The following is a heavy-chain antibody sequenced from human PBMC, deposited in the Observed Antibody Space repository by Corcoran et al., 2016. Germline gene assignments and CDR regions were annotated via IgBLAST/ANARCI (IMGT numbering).Heavy chain of an antibody. Sequence: QVQLVQSGAEVKKPGSSVKVSCKASGGTFSSYAISWVRQAPGQGLEWMGGIIPIFGTANYAQKFQGRVTITADESTSTAYMELSSLRSEDTAVYYCALSSSLSSAPPYYYYGMDVCGQGTTVTVSS. CDR1: GGTFSSYA. J-gene: IGHJ6*02. V-gene: IGHV1-69*01. CDR2: IIPIFGTA. D-gene: IGHD6-19*01. CDR3: ALSSSLSSAPPYYYYGMDV.